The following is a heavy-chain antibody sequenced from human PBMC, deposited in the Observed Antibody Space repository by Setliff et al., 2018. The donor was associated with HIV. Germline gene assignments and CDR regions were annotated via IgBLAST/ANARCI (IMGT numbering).Heavy chain of an antibody. CDR2: IIPSGST. CDR1: GGSFSGYY. Sequence: SETLSLTCDVFGGSFSGYYWSWIRQPPGKGLEWIGEIIPSGSTNYNPSLKSRVTISVDTSKNQFSLKLSSVTAADTAVYYCASPASGGSSGQYHYWGQGTLVTVSS. CDR3: ASPASGGSSGQYHY. D-gene: IGHD6-19*01. V-gene: IGHV4-34*12. J-gene: IGHJ4*02.